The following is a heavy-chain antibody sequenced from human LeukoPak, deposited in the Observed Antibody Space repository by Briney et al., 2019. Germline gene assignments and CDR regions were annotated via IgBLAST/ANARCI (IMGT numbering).Heavy chain of an antibody. V-gene: IGHV4-59*12. D-gene: IGHD3-10*01. Sequence: SETLSFTCTVSGGSISSYYWSWIRQPPGKGLEWIGYIYYSGSTNYNPSLKSRVTISVDTSKNQFSLKLSSVTAADTAVYYCARESDVLFDPWGQGTLVTVSS. CDR2: IYYSGST. CDR3: ARESDVLFDP. J-gene: IGHJ5*02. CDR1: GGSISSYY.